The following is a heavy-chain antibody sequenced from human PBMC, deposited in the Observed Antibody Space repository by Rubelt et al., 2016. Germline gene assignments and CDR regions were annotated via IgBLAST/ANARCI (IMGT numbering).Heavy chain of an antibody. J-gene: IGHJ3*02. CDR3: ARRDGYNWDDAFDI. CDR1: GYTFTSYG. CDR2: ISAYNGNT. D-gene: IGHD5-24*01. Sequence: QVQLVQSGAEVKKPGASVKVSCKASGYTFTSYGISWVRQAPGQGLEGMGWISAYNGNTNYAQKLQGRVTMTTDTYTSTAYLELRSLRSDDTAVYYCARRDGYNWDDAFDIWGQGTMVTVSS. V-gene: IGHV1-18*01.